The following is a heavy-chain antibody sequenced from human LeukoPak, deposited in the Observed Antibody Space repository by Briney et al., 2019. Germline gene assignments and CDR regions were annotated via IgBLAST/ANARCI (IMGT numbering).Heavy chain of an antibody. J-gene: IGHJ4*02. CDR2: IRYDGNNK. CDR3: AKTLRDSSGYYAAGD. D-gene: IGHD3-22*01. Sequence: GGSLRLSCAASGFSFSTYGMHWVRQAPGKGLEWVSFIRYDGNNKQYGDSVKGRFTISRDDSKNTLYLPMSSLRAEDTAVYYCAKTLRDSSGYYAAGDWGQGTLVTVSS. CDR1: GFSFSTYG. V-gene: IGHV3-30*02.